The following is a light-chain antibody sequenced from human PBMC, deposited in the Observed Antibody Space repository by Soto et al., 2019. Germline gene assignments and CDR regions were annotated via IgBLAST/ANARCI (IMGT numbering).Light chain of an antibody. Sequence: QPVLTQSSSASASLGSSVKLTCTLSSGHVSYIIAWHQQQPGKAPRYLMKLEGTGKYNKGSGVSDPFSDSSSGAERYLNISVLQFEDEADYYCETWANNIWVFGGGTKLTVL. V-gene: IGLV4-60*02. CDR3: ETWANNIWV. CDR2: LEGTGKY. J-gene: IGLJ3*02. CDR1: SGHVSYI.